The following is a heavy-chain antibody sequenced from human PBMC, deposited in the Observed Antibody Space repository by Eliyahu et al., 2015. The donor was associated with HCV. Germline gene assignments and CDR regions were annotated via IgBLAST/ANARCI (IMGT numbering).Heavy chain of an antibody. D-gene: IGHD2-2*01. V-gene: IGHV4-4*07. CDR1: GGSISSYY. J-gene: IGHJ6*02. Sequence: QVQLQESGPGLVKPSETLSLTCTVSGGSISSYYWSWIRQPAGKGPGVVWGFSTPGGATSTTPLKSRVTMSVDTSKNQFSLKLSSVTAADTAVYYCARDSSTSSNHYYGMDVWGQGTTVTVSS. CDR3: ARDSSTSSNHYYGMDV. CDR2: STPGGA.